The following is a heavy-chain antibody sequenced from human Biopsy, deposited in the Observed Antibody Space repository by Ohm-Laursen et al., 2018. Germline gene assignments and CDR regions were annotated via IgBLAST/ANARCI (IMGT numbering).Heavy chain of an antibody. CDR1: GGSLSSYS. D-gene: IGHD1-14*01. V-gene: IGHV4-4*07. CDR2: IYTSGIT. Sequence: SDTLSLTCTVSGGSLSSYSWSWIRQPAGKGLEWIGQIYTSGITNYNPSLKSRVTMSVDTAKNKFSLRGSSLTAADTAVYYCARDRDRRGWFDPWGQGTLVTVSS. J-gene: IGHJ5*02. CDR3: ARDRDRRGWFDP.